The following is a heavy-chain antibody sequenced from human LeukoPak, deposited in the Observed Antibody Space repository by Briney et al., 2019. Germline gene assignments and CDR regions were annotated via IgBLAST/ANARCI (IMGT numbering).Heavy chain of an antibody. CDR1: GGSISYYY. V-gene: IGHV4-59*01. CDR2: IYYSGST. J-gene: IGHJ3*02. D-gene: IGHD1-26*01. CDR3: ARERSPGSYYDAFDI. Sequence: SETLSLTCTVSGGSISYYYWNWIRQPPGKGLEWIGYIYYSGSTNYNPSLKSRVTISVDTSQNQFSLKLSSVTAADTALYYCARERSPGSYYDAFDIWGQGTMVTVSS.